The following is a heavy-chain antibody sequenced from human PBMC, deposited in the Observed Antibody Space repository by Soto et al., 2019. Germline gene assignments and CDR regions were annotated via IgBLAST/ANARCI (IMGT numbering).Heavy chain of an antibody. D-gene: IGHD3-16*01. CDR2: INWNSGSI. Sequence: EVQLVESGGGLVQPGRSLRLSCAASGFTFDDYAMHWVRQAPGKGLEWASGINWNSGSIGYADSVKGRFTISRDNAQNSLYLQKNSLRTEDTALYYCANEKGFGRVRTGMDVWGQGTTVTVSS. CDR1: GFTFDDYA. J-gene: IGHJ6*02. V-gene: IGHV3-9*01. CDR3: ANEKGFGRVRTGMDV.